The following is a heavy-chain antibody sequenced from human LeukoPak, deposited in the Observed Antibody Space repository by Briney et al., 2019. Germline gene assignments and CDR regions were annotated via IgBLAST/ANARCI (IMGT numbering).Heavy chain of an antibody. Sequence: TSETLSLTCTVSGGSISSYYWSWIRQPPGKGLEWIGYIYYSGSTNYNPSLKSRVTISVDTSKNQFSLKLSSVTAADTAVYYCASVDGYDAFDIWGQGTMVTVSS. D-gene: IGHD5-24*01. J-gene: IGHJ3*02. V-gene: IGHV4-59*01. CDR3: ASVDGYDAFDI. CDR1: GGSISSYY. CDR2: IYYSGST.